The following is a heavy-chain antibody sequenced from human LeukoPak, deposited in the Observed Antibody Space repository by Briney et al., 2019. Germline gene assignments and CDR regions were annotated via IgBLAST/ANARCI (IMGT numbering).Heavy chain of an antibody. J-gene: IGHJ4*02. CDR2: ISYDGSNK. CDR3: AKDRALGYCSGGSCYQDY. D-gene: IGHD2-15*01. CDR1: GFTFSSYG. V-gene: IGHV3-30*18. Sequence: PGGSLRLSCAASGFTFSSYGMHWVRQAPGKGLEWVAVISYDGSNKYYADSVKGRFTISRDNSKNTLYLQMNSLRAEDTAVYYCAKDRALGYCSGGSCYQDYWGQGTLVTVSS.